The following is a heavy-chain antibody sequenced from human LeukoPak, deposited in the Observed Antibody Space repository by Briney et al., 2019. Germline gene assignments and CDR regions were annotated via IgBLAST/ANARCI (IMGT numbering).Heavy chain of an antibody. Sequence: GGSLRLSCAASGSTFDDYGMSWVRQAPGKGLEWVSGINWNGGSTGYADSAKGRFTISRDNAKNSLYLQMNSLRAEDTALYYCASGYGDYVRFPWGQGTLVTVSS. CDR1: GSTFDDYG. CDR2: INWNGGST. D-gene: IGHD4-17*01. CDR3: ASGYGDYVRFP. J-gene: IGHJ5*02. V-gene: IGHV3-20*04.